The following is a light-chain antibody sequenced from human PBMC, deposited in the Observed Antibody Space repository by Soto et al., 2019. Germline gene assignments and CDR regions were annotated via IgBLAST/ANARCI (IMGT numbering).Light chain of an antibody. J-gene: IGKJ1*01. CDR1: HSVSSSY. Sequence: ENVLTQSPCTLSFSPGERATLSCRASHSVSSSYLAWYQQRPGQAPRLLIYGASTRATGIPARFSGSGSGTEFTLTISSLQSEDFAVYYCQQYNDWPPWKFGQGTKVDIK. V-gene: IGKV3-15*01. CDR3: QQYNDWPPWK. CDR2: GAS.